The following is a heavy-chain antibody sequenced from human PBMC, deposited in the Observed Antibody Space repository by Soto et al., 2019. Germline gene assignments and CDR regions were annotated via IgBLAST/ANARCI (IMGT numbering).Heavy chain of an antibody. CDR3: ARGSATMVRGVIITGNYYMDV. J-gene: IGHJ6*03. CDR2: IHTSGST. V-gene: IGHV4-4*08. Sequence: SETLSLTCSVSGGSFKSYYWSWVRQPPGKGLEWIGYIHTSGSTNYNPSLKSRVTISVDKSKSHFSLKLSSVTAADTAVYYCARGSATMVRGVIITGNYYMDVWGKGTTVTVSS. D-gene: IGHD3-10*01. CDR1: GGSFKSYY.